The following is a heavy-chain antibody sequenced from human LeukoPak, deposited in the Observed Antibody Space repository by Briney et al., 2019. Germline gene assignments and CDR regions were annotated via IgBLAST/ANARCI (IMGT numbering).Heavy chain of an antibody. CDR2: IRYDGSNK. CDR1: GFTFSSYG. V-gene: IGHV3-30*02. CDR3: AREHCSSTSCYTGVDYVLGYYYMDV. J-gene: IGHJ6*03. D-gene: IGHD2-2*02. Sequence: PGGSLRLSCAASGFTFSSYGMHWVRQAPGKGLEWVAFIRYDGSNKYYADSVKGRFTISRDNSKNTLYLQMNSLRAEDTAVYYCAREHCSSTSCYTGVDYVLGYYYMDVWGKGTTVTVSS.